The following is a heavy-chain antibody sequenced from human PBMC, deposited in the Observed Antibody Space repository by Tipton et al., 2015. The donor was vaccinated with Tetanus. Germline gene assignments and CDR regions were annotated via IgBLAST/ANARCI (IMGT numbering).Heavy chain of an antibody. CDR2: IYESGDT. V-gene: IGHV4-39*01. Sequence: LRLSCTVSGGSIRGGTFYWGWIRQPPGKGLEWIGSIYESGDTYYIPSLKSRVRISVDTSKNQFSLNLNSMAAADTGVYYCARHQSGYFTPFDYWGQGNLATVSS. J-gene: IGHJ4*02. CDR3: ARHQSGYFTPFDY. D-gene: IGHD3-3*01. CDR1: GGSIRGGTFY.